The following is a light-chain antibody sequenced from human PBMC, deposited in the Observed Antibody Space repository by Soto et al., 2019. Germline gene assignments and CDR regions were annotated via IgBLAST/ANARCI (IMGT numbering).Light chain of an antibody. CDR3: SSDAGTNNRYV. V-gene: IGLV2-8*01. CDR2: EVN. Sequence: QSALTQPPSASGSPGQSVTISCTGTGSDIGGYNFVSWYQQHPGKVPKLIIYEVNKRPSGVPDRFSGSKSGNTASLTVSGLQADDEADYYCSSDAGTNNRYVFGTGTKVTVL. J-gene: IGLJ1*01. CDR1: GSDIGGYNF.